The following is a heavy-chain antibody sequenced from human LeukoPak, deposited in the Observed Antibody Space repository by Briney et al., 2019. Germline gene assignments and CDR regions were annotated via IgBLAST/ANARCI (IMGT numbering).Heavy chain of an antibody. V-gene: IGHV1-2*02. CDR3: ARGGIDILTGYYIPDY. CDR2: INPNSGGT. J-gene: IGHJ3*01. D-gene: IGHD3-9*01. CDR1: GYTFTGYY. Sequence: SVKVSCKASGYTFTGYYMHWVRQAPGQGLEWMGWINPNSGGTNYAQKFQGRVTMTRDTSISTAYMELSRLRSDDTAVYYCARGGIDILTGYYIPDYWGQGTMVTVSS.